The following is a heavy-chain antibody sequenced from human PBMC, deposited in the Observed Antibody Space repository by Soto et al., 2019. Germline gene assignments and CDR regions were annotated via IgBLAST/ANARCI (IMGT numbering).Heavy chain of an antibody. CDR1: GSTFRSYA. CDR2: VSYDGSNK. Sequence: GGSLRLSCADSGSTFRSYAMHWVRQAPGKGLEWVAVVSYDGSNKYYTDSVKGRFTISRDNSNNTLFLQMNSLRNEDTAVYYCARGAITVLRGIDYWGLGTLVTVSS. J-gene: IGHJ4*02. V-gene: IGHV3-30*04. CDR3: ARGAITVLRGIDY. D-gene: IGHD3-10*01.